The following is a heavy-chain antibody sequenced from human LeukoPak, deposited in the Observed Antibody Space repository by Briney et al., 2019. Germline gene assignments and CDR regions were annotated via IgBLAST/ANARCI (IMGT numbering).Heavy chain of an antibody. V-gene: IGHV1-18*01. CDR1: GCTFTSYG. CDR2: ISAYNGNT. Sequence: ASVKVSCKASGCTFTSYGISWVRQAPGQGLEWMGWISAYNGNTNYAQKLQGRVTMTTDTSTSTAHMELRSLRSDDTAVYYCARDVRGITMIVALGYWGQGTLVTVSS. CDR3: ARDVRGITMIVALGY. J-gene: IGHJ4*02. D-gene: IGHD3-22*01.